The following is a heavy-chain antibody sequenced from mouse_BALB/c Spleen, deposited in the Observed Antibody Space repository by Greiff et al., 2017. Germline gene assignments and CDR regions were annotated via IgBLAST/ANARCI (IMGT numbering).Heavy chain of an antibody. J-gene: IGHJ2*01. CDR3: ARDQGN. CDR2: ISYDGSN. Sequence: EVKLMESGPGLVKPSQSLSLTCSVTGYSITSGYYWNWIRQFPGNKLEWMGYISYDGSNNYNPSLKNRISITRDTSKNQFFLKLNSVTTEDTATYYCARDQGNWGQGTTLTVSS. CDR1: GYSITSGYY. V-gene: IGHV3-6*02. D-gene: IGHD3-2*02.